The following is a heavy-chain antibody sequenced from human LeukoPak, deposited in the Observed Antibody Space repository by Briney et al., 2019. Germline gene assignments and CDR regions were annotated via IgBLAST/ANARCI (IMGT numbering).Heavy chain of an antibody. CDR2: ISYDGSNK. Sequence: TGGSLRLSCAASGFTFSSYGMHWVRQAPGKGLEWVAVISYDGSNKYYADSVKGRFTISRDNSKNTLYLQMNSLRAEDTAVYYCAKDVSCSSTSCYLVYWGQGTLVTVSS. D-gene: IGHD2-2*01. CDR3: AKDVSCSSTSCYLVY. J-gene: IGHJ4*02. CDR1: GFTFSSYG. V-gene: IGHV3-30*18.